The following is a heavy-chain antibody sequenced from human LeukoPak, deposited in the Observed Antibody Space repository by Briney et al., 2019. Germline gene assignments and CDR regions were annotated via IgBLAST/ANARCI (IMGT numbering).Heavy chain of an antibody. CDR2: IKNKDEGEKT. V-gene: IGHV3-15*07. D-gene: IGHD3-16*01. J-gene: IGHJ4*02. Sequence: PGGSLRHSCAVSGFSFTNVWMNWVRQAPGKGLEWVGRIKNKDEGEKTDYAAPVKGRFTISRDDSKATLFLQMNSLKMEDTAIYYCTTGIDYGGGYWGQGTLVSVSS. CDR3: TTGIDYGGGY. CDR1: GFSFTNVW.